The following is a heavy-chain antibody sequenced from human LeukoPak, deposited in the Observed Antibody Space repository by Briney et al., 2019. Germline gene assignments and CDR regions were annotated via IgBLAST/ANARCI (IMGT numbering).Heavy chain of an antibody. CDR3: ARLYYDILTGYYRSYFDY. V-gene: IGHV4-34*01. CDR1: GGSFSGYY. D-gene: IGHD3-9*01. J-gene: IGHJ4*02. CDR2: INHSGST. Sequence: SETLSLTCAVYGGSFSGYYWSWIRQPPGKGLEWIGEINHSGSTNYNPSLKSRVTISVDTSKNQFSLKLSSVTAADTAVYYCARLYYDILTGYYRSYFDYWGQGTLVTVSS.